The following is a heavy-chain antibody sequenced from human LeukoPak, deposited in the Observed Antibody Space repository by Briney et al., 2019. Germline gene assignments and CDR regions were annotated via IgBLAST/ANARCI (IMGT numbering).Heavy chain of an antibody. CDR2: INHSGST. V-gene: IGHV4-34*01. CDR1: GGSFSGYY. J-gene: IGHJ5*02. Sequence: SETLSLTCAVYGGSFSGYYWSWIRQPPGKGLEWIGEINHSGSTNYNPSLKSRVTISVDTSKNQFSLKLSSVTAADTAVYYCARGLGIVVVVAATPLWWFDPWGEETLVTVSS. D-gene: IGHD2-15*01. CDR3: ARGLGIVVVVAATPLWWFDP.